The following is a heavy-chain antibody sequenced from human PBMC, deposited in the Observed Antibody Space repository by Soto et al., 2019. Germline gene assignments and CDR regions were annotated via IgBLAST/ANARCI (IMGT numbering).Heavy chain of an antibody. CDR3: ARDHGRYYDSWSGYYSYMDV. Sequence: SETLSLTCTVSGGSISSYYWSWIRQPPGKGLEWIGYIYYSGSTNYNPSLKIRVTISVDTSKSQFSLKLSSVTAADTAVYYCARDHGRYYDSWSGYYSYMDVWGKGTTVTVSS. CDR1: GGSISSYY. D-gene: IGHD3-3*01. J-gene: IGHJ6*03. CDR2: IYYSGST. V-gene: IGHV4-59*01.